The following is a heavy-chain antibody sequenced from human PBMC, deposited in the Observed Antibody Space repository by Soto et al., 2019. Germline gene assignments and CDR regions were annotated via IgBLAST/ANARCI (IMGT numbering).Heavy chain of an antibody. Sequence: GGSLRLSCEVSGFTFSMYSMSWVRQTPGKGLEWVAKIPQDGVDGHYADSVKGRFTISRDNGKNSLYLQMNNLRAEDTAGYYCARDPGYSATYSARFDYWGQGTLVTVSS. J-gene: IGHJ4*02. CDR3: ARDPGYSATYSARFDY. D-gene: IGHD1-26*01. CDR2: IPQDGVDG. CDR1: GFTFSMYS. V-gene: IGHV3-7*03.